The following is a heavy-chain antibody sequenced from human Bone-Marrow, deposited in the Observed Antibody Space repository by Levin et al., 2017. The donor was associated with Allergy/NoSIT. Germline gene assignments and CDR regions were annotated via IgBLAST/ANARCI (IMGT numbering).Heavy chain of an antibody. CDR2: IDPTHGGT. V-gene: IGHV1-2*02. CDR3: ARGGATSNDY. D-gene: IGHD2-2*01. J-gene: IGHJ4*02. CDR1: GYTFSDYY. Sequence: ASVKVSCSVSGYTFSDYYVHWIRKTPGQGLEWIGWIDPTHGGTQFSEKFHDRLVLTRNSSINTAYMELGKLRSGDTALYYCARGGATSNDYWGRGTLVTVSS.